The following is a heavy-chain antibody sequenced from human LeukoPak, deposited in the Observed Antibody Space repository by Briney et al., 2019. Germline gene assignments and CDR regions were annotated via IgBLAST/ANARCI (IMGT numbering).Heavy chain of an antibody. Sequence: GGSLRPSCAASGFTFSSYAMSWVRQAPGKGLEWVSAISGSGGSTYYADSVKGRFTISRDNSKNTLYLQMNSLRAEDTAVYYCAKDQSSTYAFDIWGQGTMVTVSS. CDR2: ISGSGGST. J-gene: IGHJ3*02. D-gene: IGHD6-13*01. CDR3: AKDQSSTYAFDI. V-gene: IGHV3-23*01. CDR1: GFTFSSYA.